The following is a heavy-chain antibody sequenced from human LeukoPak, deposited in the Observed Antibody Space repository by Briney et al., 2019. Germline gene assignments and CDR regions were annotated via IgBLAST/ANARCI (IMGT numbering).Heavy chain of an antibody. D-gene: IGHD5-24*01. CDR1: GGSISSGGYS. Sequence: SQTLSLTCAVSGGSISSGGYSWSWIRQPPGKGLEWIGYIYHSGSTYYNPSLKSRVTISVDRSKNQFSLELSSVTAADTAVYYCARVRDGFDYWGQGTLVTVSS. J-gene: IGHJ4*02. V-gene: IGHV4-30-2*01. CDR2: IYHSGST. CDR3: ARVRDGFDY.